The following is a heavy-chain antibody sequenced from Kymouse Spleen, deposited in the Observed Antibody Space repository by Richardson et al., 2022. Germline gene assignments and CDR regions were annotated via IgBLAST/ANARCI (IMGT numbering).Heavy chain of an antibody. V-gene: IGHV4-39*01. CDR2: IYYSGST. CDR3: ARERALLWFGELGI. CDR1: GGSISSSSYY. J-gene: IGHJ3*02. D-gene: IGHD3-10*01. Sequence: QLQLQESGPGLVKPSETLSLTCTVSGGSISSSSYYWGWIRQPPGKGLEWIGSIYYSGSTYYNPSLKSRVTISVDTSKNQFSLKLSSVTAADTAVYYCARERALLWFGELGIWGQGTMVTVSS.